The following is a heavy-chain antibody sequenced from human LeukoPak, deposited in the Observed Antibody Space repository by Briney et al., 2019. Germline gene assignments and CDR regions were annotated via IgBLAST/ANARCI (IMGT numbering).Heavy chain of an antibody. V-gene: IGHV4-38-2*02. D-gene: IGHD6-19*01. Sequence: SETLSLTCTVSGGSISSYYWGWIRQPPGKGLEWIASIYHSGSTYYNPSLKSRVTISVDTSKNQFSLKLSSVTAADTAVYYCATGIAVAETGDWFDPWGEGTLVTVSS. CDR1: GGSISSYY. CDR3: ATGIAVAETGDWFDP. CDR2: IYHSGST. J-gene: IGHJ5*02.